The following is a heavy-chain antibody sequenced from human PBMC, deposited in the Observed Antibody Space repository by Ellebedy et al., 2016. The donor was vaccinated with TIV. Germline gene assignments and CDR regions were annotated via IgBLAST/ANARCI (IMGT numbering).Heavy chain of an antibody. V-gene: IGHV3-7*04. D-gene: IGHD2-2*01. J-gene: IGHJ4*02. Sequence: GESLKISCAASGFTFSSYWMSWVRQAPGKGLEWVANIKQDGSEKYYVDSVKGRFTISRDNAKNSLYLQMNSLRAVDTAVYYCARDREHLYAPPNYWGQGTLVTVSS. CDR3: ARDREHLYAPPNY. CDR1: GFTFSSYW. CDR2: IKQDGSEK.